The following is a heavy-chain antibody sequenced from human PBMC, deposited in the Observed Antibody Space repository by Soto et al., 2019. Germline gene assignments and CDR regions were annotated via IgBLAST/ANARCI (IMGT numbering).Heavy chain of an antibody. J-gene: IGHJ4*02. Sequence: GGSLRLSCVASGFTFSSRWMNWVRHVPGKGLEWVANIKQDGSEIHYVDSVKGRFTISRDNAKNSLYLQMNSLRAEDTAVYYCVIDRNYYDSSGYYPYFDYWGQGTLVTVSS. CDR3: VIDRNYYDSSGYYPYFDY. V-gene: IGHV3-7*01. CDR2: IKQDGSEI. D-gene: IGHD3-22*01. CDR1: GFTFSSRW.